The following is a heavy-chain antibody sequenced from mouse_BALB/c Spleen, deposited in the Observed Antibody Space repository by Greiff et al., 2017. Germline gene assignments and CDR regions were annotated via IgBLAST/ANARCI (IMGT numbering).Heavy chain of an antibody. CDR3: VSLANWDTFAY. J-gene: IGHJ3*01. CDR2: IWTGGGT. CDR1: GFSLTSYD. Sequence: QVQLKESGPGLVAPSQSLSITCTVSGFSLTSYDISWIRQPPGKGLEWLGVIWTGGGTNYNSAFMSRLSISKDNSKSQVFLKMNSLQTDDTAIYYCVSLANWDTFAYWGQGTLVTVSA. V-gene: IGHV2-9-2*01. D-gene: IGHD4-1*01.